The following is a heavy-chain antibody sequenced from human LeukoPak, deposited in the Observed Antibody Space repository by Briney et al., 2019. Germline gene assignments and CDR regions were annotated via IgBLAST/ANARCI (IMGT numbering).Heavy chain of an antibody. Sequence: GGSLRLSCAASGFTFGSYAMHWVRQAPGKGLEWVAVVSYDGRNKYYADSVKGRFTISRDNSKNTLYLQMNSLRPEDTAVYYCARAAGDGYNLRKHNYYMDVWGKGTTVTVSS. CDR2: VSYDGRNK. CDR1: GFTFGSYA. J-gene: IGHJ6*03. V-gene: IGHV3-30*01. D-gene: IGHD5-24*01. CDR3: ARAAGDGYNLRKHNYYMDV.